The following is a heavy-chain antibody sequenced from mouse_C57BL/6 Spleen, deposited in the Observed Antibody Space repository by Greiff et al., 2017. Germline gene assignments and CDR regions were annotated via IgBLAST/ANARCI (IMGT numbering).Heavy chain of an antibody. V-gene: IGHV1-82*01. CDR2: IYPGDGDT. CDR1: GYAFSSSW. J-gene: IGHJ4*01. Sequence: VQLQQSGPELVKPGASVKISCKASGYAFSSSWMNWVKQRPGKGLEWIGRIYPGDGDTNYNGKFKGKATLTADKSSSTAYMQLSSLTSEDSAVYFCARKPSSYSVYAMDYWGQGTSVTVSS. CDR3: ARKPSSYSVYAMDY. D-gene: IGHD2-12*01.